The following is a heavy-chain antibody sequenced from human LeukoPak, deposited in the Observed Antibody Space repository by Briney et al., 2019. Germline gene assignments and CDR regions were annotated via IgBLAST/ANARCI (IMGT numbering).Heavy chain of an antibody. CDR1: GGSISGYY. J-gene: IGHJ4*02. CDR3: ARLEVGYYFDY. Sequence: SETLSLTCTVSGGSISGYYWSWIRQPPGKGLEWIGEINHSGSTNYNPSLKSRVTISVDTSKNQFSLKLSSVTAADTAVYYCARLEVGYYFDYWGQGTLVTVSS. V-gene: IGHV4-34*01. CDR2: INHSGST. D-gene: IGHD3-16*01.